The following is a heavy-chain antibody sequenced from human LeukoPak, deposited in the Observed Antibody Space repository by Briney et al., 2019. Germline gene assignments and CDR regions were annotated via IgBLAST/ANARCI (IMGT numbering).Heavy chain of an antibody. Sequence: ASVKVSCKVSGYTLTELSMHWVRQAPGKGLEWMGGFDPEGGETIYAQKFQGRVTMTEDTSTDTAYMELSSLRSEDTAVYYCATDRLLYPPTGAFDIWGQGTMVTVSS. CDR1: GYTLTELS. V-gene: IGHV1-24*01. CDR3: ATDRLLYPPTGAFDI. J-gene: IGHJ3*02. D-gene: IGHD2-2*02. CDR2: FDPEGGET.